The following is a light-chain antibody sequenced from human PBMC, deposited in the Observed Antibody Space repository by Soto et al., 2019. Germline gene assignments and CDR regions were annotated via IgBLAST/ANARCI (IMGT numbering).Light chain of an antibody. CDR3: LQYDSYSGT. CDR1: QSIRSW. Sequence: DIQVTQSPSTLSASVGDRVTITCRASQSIRSWLAWYQQKPGKAPNLLIYKASSLESGVPSRFSGSGSGTEFTLTISSLQPDDFATYYCLQYDSYSGTFGQGTKVEIK. CDR2: KAS. J-gene: IGKJ1*01. V-gene: IGKV1-5*03.